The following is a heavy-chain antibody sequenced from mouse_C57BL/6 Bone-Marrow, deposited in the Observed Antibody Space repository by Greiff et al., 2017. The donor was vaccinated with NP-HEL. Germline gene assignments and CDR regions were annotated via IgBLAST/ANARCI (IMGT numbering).Heavy chain of an antibody. J-gene: IGHJ2*01. CDR3: TTSRYITTVEY. V-gene: IGHV14-4*01. D-gene: IGHD1-1*01. CDR1: GFNIKDDY. CDR2: IDPENGDT. Sequence: VQLQQSGAELVRPGPSVKLSCTASGFNIKDDYMHWVKQRPEQGLEWIGWIDPENGDTEYASKFQGKATITADTSSNTAYLQLRSVTSEDNAAYYCTTSRYITTVEYWGQGTTLTVAS.